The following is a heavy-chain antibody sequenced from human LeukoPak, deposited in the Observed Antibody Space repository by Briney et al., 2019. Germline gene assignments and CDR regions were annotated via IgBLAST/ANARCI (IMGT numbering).Heavy chain of an antibody. CDR1: GYTFTGYY. Sequence: ASVKVSCKASGYTFTGYYMHWVRQAPGQGLEWMGWINPNSGGTNYAKKFQGRVTMTRDTSISTAYMELSRLRSDDTAVYYCARVDGYNSPFDYWGQGTLVTVSS. CDR3: ARVDGYNSPFDY. CDR2: INPNSGGT. V-gene: IGHV1-2*02. J-gene: IGHJ4*02. D-gene: IGHD5-24*01.